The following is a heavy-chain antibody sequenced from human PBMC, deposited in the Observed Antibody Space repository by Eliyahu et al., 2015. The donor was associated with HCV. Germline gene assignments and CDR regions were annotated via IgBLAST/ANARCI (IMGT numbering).Heavy chain of an antibody. CDR1: GGXIXPYX. CDR3: ASGGGGIAVAGTGGWFDP. V-gene: IGHV4-59*01. Sequence: QVQLQESGPGLVKPSETLSLTCTVPGGXIXPYXWRWLRRPPGKXLXWIGYIHXSGSTNYNPXLKSRVTISVDTSKNQFSLNLTSVTAADTAVYYCASGGGGIAVAGTGGWFDPWGQGTLVTVSS. CDR2: IHXSGST. J-gene: IGHJ5*02. D-gene: IGHD6-19*01.